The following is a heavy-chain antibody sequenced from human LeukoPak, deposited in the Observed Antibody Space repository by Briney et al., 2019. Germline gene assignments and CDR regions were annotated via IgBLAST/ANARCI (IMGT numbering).Heavy chain of an antibody. CDR2: ISAYNGNT. J-gene: IGHJ6*02. CDR3: ARDHSSGWEDHYYYYGMDV. Sequence: PRASVKVSCKASGYTFTSYGISWVRQAPGQGLEWMGWISAYNGNTNYAQKLQGRVTMTTDTSTSTAYMELRSLRSDDTAVYYCARDHSSGWEDHYYYYGMDVWGQGTTVTVSS. V-gene: IGHV1-18*01. CDR1: GYTFTSYG. D-gene: IGHD6-19*01.